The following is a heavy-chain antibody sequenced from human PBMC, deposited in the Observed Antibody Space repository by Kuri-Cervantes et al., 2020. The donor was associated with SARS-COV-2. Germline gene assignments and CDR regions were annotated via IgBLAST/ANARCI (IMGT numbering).Heavy chain of an antibody. CDR2: IIPIFGTA. D-gene: IGHD3-3*01. Sequence: SVKVSCKASGGTFSSYAISWVRQAPGQGLEWMGGIIPIFGTANYAQKFQGRVTITTDESTSTAYMELSSLRSDDTAVYYCARDRPEKTTIFWSGYQTVHFDYWGQGTLVTVSS. J-gene: IGHJ4*02. CDR1: GGTFSSYA. V-gene: IGHV1-69*05. CDR3: ARDRPEKTTIFWSGYQTVHFDY.